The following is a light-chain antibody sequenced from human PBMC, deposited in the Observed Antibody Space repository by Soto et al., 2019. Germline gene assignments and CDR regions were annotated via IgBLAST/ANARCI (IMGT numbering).Light chain of an antibody. CDR1: SSNIGVNY. J-gene: IGLJ3*02. Sequence: QSVLTQPPSASGTPGQRVTISCSGSSSNIGVNYVYWYQQLPGTAPKLLIYRSDQRPSGVPDRFSGSKSGTSASLAISGLRSEDEADYYCAAWDDSLSGPGVFGGGTQRPS. CDR3: AAWDDSLSGPGV. CDR2: RSD. V-gene: IGLV1-47*01.